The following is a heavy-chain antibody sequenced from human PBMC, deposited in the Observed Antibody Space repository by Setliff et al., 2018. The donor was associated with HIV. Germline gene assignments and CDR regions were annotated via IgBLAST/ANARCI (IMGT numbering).Heavy chain of an antibody. Sequence: PSDTLSLTCTVSGGSASNSRYYWAWIRQPPGKGLEYIGSIHYNGKTYYNPSLKSRVTISIDTSKNQFSLNLTSVTAADTAVYYCASRVYYYDSNNFLREEGFDPWGQGTLVTVSS. CDR2: IHYNGKT. V-gene: IGHV4-39*01. CDR3: ASRVYYYDSNNFLREEGFDP. J-gene: IGHJ5*02. D-gene: IGHD3-22*01. CDR1: GGSASNSRYY.